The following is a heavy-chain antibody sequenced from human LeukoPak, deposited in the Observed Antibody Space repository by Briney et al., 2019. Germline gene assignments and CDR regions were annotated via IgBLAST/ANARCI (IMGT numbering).Heavy chain of an antibody. CDR3: ARAAWNGGGGFDP. D-gene: IGHD3-16*01. CDR2: VNHGGDT. J-gene: IGHJ5*02. CDR1: NGSFSGYH. Sequence: SETLSLTCAVYNGSFSGYHWSWIRQSPERGLEWIGEVNHGGDTNYNPSLRSRVAISLDTSKNHFSLKLRSVTAADTAVYNCARAAWNGGGGFDPWDQGTLVTVSS. V-gene: IGHV4-34*01.